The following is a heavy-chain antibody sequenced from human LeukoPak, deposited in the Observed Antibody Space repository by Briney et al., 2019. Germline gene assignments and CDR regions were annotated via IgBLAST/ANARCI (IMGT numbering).Heavy chain of an antibody. Sequence: SETLSLTCTVTGGSISSYYWSWIRQPPGKGLEWIGYIYYSGSINYNPPLKSRVTISVDTSKNQFSLKLSSVTAADTAVYYCARIQTNWFDPWGQGILVTVSS. CDR1: GGSISSYY. V-gene: IGHV4-59*01. CDR2: IYYSGSI. J-gene: IGHJ5*02. CDR3: ARIQTNWFDP.